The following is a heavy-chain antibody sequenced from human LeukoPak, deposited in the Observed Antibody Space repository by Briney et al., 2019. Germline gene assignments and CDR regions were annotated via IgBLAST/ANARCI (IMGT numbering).Heavy chain of an antibody. Sequence: SETLSLTCTVSGGSISSGSYYWSWIRQPAGKGLEWIGRIYTTGSTNHNPSLKSRVTISVDTSKNQFSLKLSSVTAADTAVYYCARRRERRRTDRFDYFDYWGQGALVAVSS. V-gene: IGHV4-61*02. CDR3: ARRRERRRTDRFDYFDY. CDR2: IYTTGST. CDR1: GGSISSGSYY. J-gene: IGHJ4*02. D-gene: IGHD1-26*01.